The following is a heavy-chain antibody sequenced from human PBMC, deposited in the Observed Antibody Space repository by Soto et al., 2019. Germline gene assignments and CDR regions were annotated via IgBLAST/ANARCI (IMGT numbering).Heavy chain of an antibody. CDR3: ARVDGSGSYYYGSPPFYYYGMDV. V-gene: IGHV4-34*01. CDR1: GGSFSGYY. D-gene: IGHD3-10*01. J-gene: IGHJ6*02. CDR2: INHSGST. Sequence: QVQLQQWGAGLLKPSETLSLTCAVYGGSFSGYYWSWIRQPPGKGLEWIGEINHSGSTNYNPSLKSRVTISVDTSKNQFSLKLSSVTAADTAVYYCARVDGSGSYYYGSPPFYYYGMDVWGQGTTVTVSS.